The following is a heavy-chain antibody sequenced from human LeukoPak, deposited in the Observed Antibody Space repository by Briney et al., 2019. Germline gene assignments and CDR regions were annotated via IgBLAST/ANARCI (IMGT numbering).Heavy chain of an antibody. CDR3: ARADVNYGSYTGFFDN. D-gene: IGHD3-16*01. CDR2: IAYSGST. V-gene: IGHV4-39*01. J-gene: IGHJ4*02. CDR1: GDSISGSNYH. Sequence: PSETLSLTCTVSGDSISGSNYHWGWIRQPPGKGLEWVGEIAYSGSTNSNPSLKSRVTVSIDTSKSQFSLKLTSVTAADTAVYFCARADVNYGSYTGFFDNWGQGALVSVTS.